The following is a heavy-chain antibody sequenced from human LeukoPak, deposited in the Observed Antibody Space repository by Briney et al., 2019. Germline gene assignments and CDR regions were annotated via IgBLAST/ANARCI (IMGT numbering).Heavy chain of an antibody. V-gene: IGHV3-30*02. Sequence: GGSLRLSCVASGFTFSSYGMHWVRQAPGKGLEWVAFIRYDGSNKYYRDSVKGRFTISRENSKNTLWLQMNSLRAEDTAVYYCARLHYDILTGPFDYWGQGTLVTVSS. CDR3: ARLHYDILTGPFDY. D-gene: IGHD3-9*01. CDR2: IRYDGSNK. CDR1: GFTFSSYG. J-gene: IGHJ4*02.